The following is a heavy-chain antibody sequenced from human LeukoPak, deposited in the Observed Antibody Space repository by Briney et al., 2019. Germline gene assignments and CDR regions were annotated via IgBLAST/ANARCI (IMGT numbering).Heavy chain of an antibody. CDR2: ISYDGSNK. CDR3: AREYIVATIYRWLGTNYGMDV. J-gene: IGHJ6*02. D-gene: IGHD5-12*01. Sequence: GGSLRLSCAASGFTFSSYAMHWVRQAPGKGLEWVAVISYDGSNKYYADSVKGRFTISRDNSKNTLYLQMNSLRAEDTAVYYCAREYIVATIYRWLGTNYGMDVWGQGTTVTVSS. CDR1: GFTFSSYA. V-gene: IGHV3-30-3*01.